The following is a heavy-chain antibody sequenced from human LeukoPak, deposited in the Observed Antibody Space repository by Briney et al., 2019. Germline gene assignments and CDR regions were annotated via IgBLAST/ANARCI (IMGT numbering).Heavy chain of an antibody. CDR2: ISYDGSNK. D-gene: IGHD2-21*02. CDR1: GFTFSSYA. CDR3: ARDEGFVVVTAILDY. V-gene: IGHV3-30-3*01. Sequence: PGRSLRLSCAASGFTFSSYAMHWVRQAPGKGLEWVAVISYDGSNKYYADSVKGRFTISRDNSKNTLYLQMNSLRAKDTAVYYCARDEGFVVVTAILDYWGQGTLVTVSS. J-gene: IGHJ4*02.